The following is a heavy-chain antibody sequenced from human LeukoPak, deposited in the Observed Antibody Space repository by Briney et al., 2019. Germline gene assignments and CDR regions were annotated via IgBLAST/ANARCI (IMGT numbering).Heavy chain of an antibody. CDR2: IYHSGST. CDR3: ARILKTPVGGDAGFDY. V-gene: IGHV4-4*02. Sequence: SETLSLTCTVSGDSISSSHWWSWVRQSPGKGLEWIGSIYHSGSTYYNPSLKSRVTISVDTSKNEFSLKLTSVTAADTAVYYCARILKTPVGGDAGFDYWGQGTLVTVSS. J-gene: IGHJ4*02. D-gene: IGHD2-21*02. CDR1: GDSISSSHW.